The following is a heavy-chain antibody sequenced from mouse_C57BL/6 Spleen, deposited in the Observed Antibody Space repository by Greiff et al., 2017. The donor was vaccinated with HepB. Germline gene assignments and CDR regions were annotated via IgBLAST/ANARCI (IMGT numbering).Heavy chain of an antibody. D-gene: IGHD1-1*01. CDR1: GYTFTDYE. Sequence: LQQSGAELVRPGASVTLSCKASGYTFTDYEMHWVKQTPVHGLEWIGAIDPETGGTAYNQKFKGKAILTADKSSSTAYMELRSLTSEDSAVYYCTRLTITTVPYYAMDYWGQGTSVTVSS. CDR3: TRLTITTVPYYAMDY. J-gene: IGHJ4*01. V-gene: IGHV1-15*01. CDR2: IDPETGGT.